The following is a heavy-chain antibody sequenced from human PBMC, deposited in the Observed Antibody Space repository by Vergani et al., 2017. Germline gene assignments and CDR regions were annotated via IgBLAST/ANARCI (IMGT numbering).Heavy chain of an antibody. D-gene: IGHD2-8*01. CDR1: GFTFSDFS. CDR2: IGSSGPYI. V-gene: IGHV3-21*06. CDR3: ARDCTSGGCPENYGMDV. J-gene: IGHJ6*02. Sequence: VQLVESGGGLVKPGGSLRLSCAASGFTFSDFSMSWVRQAPGKGLEWVAFIGSSGPYINYADSVKGRFIISRDNTNNSLFLQLRSLTAEDAAVYYCARDCTSGGCPENYGMDVWGQGATVTVSS.